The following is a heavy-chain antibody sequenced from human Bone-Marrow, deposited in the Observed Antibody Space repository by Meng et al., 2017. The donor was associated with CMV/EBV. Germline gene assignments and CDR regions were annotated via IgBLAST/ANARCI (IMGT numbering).Heavy chain of an antibody. J-gene: IGHJ1*01. CDR3: ARGLPGEYYFQH. D-gene: IGHD6-6*01. CDR2: INPNSGGT. Sequence: ASVKVSCKASGYTFTGYYMHWVRQAPGQGFEWMGWINPNSGGTNYPQKFQGRVTMTRDTSISTAYMELSRLRSDDTAVYYCARGLPGEYYFQHWGQGTLVTVSS. V-gene: IGHV1-2*02. CDR1: GYTFTGYY.